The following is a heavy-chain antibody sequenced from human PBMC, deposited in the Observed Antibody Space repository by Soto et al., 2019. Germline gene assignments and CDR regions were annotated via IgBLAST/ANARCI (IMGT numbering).Heavy chain of an antibody. CDR2: IWYDGSNK. J-gene: IGHJ4*02. V-gene: IGHV3-33*01. Sequence: QVQLVESGGGVVKPGRSLRLSCAASVFTFSSYGMYWVRQAPGKGLEWVAVIWYDGSNKYYADSVKGRFTISRDNSKNTLYLQMNSLRAEDTAVYYCARDYDSSGYPRYYFDYWVQGTLVTVSS. CDR1: VFTFSSYG. D-gene: IGHD3-22*01. CDR3: ARDYDSSGYPRYYFDY.